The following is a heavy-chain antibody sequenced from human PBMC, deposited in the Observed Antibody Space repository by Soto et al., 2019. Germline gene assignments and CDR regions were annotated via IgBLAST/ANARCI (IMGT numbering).Heavy chain of an antibody. D-gene: IGHD2-15*01. J-gene: IGHJ4*02. CDR2: RFPGGAA. CDR3: ACFQRAQWSSGSCYPTS. V-gene: IGHV4-4*02. Sequence: KTSETLSLTCAVSGVSTSSGNWWTWVRQSPQKGLECLGERFPGGAAKYSPCFERRVAISVDTPKNRFSLKLTSVTAAELTLSYFACFQRAQWSSGSCYPTSWGQGTLVTVSS. CDR1: GVSTSSGNW.